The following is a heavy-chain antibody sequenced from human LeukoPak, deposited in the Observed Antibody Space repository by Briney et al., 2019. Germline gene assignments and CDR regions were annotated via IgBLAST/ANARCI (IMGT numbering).Heavy chain of an antibody. D-gene: IGHD3-22*01. Sequence: PSETLSLTCTVSGGSISSYYWSWIRQPPGKGLEWIAYIYYSGSTNYNPSLKSRVTISVDTSKNQFSLKLSSVTAADTAVYYCARVPMIAVAQISPHFDYWGQGTLVTVSS. CDR1: GGSISSYY. CDR2: IYYSGST. V-gene: IGHV4-59*12. CDR3: ARVPMIAVAQISPHFDY. J-gene: IGHJ4*02.